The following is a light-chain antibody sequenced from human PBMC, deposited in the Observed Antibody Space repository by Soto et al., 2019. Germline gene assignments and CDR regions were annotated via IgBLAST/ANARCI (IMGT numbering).Light chain of an antibody. CDR2: DVT. CDR1: SSDVGGYNF. J-gene: IGLJ2*01. V-gene: IGLV2-8*01. CDR3: TSYAASNIPEL. Sequence: QSALTQPPSASGSPGQSVTISCTGTSSDVGGYNFVSWYQQHPGKAPKLMIYDVTERPSGVPDRLSGSKSGNTASLTVSGVHGDDEAAYYCTSYAASNIPELFGGGTQVTVL.